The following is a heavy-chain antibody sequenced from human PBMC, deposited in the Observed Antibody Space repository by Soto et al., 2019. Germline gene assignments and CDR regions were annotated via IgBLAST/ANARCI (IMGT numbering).Heavy chain of an antibody. CDR2: IYYSGST. CDR1: GGSISISSYY. Sequence: PSETLSLTCTVSGGSISISSYYWGWIRQPPGKGLEWIGSIYYSGSTYYNPSLKSRVTISVDTSKNQFSLKLSSVTAADTAVYYCAGLYYYGSGSYDDYWGQGTLVTVS. J-gene: IGHJ4*02. D-gene: IGHD3-10*01. CDR3: AGLYYYGSGSYDDY. V-gene: IGHV4-39*01.